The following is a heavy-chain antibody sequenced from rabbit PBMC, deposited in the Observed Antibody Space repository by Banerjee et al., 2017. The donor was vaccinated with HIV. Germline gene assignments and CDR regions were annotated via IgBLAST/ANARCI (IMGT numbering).Heavy chain of an antibody. J-gene: IGHJ2*01. V-gene: IGHV1S40*01. CDR1: GFDLSSYYY. CDR2: IYDGDGST. Sequence: QSLEESGGDLVKPGASLTLTCTASGFDLSSYYYMCWVRQAPGKGLEWIACIYDGDGSTYYASWAKGRFTISKTSSTTVTLQMTSLTAADTATYFCAREVYAGYGYPGAFDPWGPGTLVTVS. CDR3: AREVYAGYGYPGAFDP. D-gene: IGHD6-1*01.